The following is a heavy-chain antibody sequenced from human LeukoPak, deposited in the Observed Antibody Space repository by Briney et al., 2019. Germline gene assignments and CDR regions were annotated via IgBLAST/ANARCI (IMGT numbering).Heavy chain of an antibody. V-gene: IGHV3-23*01. CDR3: ARVQSGHYYNY. CDR1: GFTFSSYA. J-gene: IGHJ4*02. Sequence: GGSLRLSCAASGFTFSSYAMSWVRQAPGKGLEWVSAISGSGGSTYYADSVKGRFTISRDNSKNTLYLQMNSLRAEDTAVYYCARVQSGHYYNYWGQGTLVTVSS. CDR2: ISGSGGST. D-gene: IGHD3-22*01.